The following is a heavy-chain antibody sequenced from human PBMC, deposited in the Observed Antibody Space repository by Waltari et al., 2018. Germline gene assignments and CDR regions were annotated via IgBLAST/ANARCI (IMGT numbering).Heavy chain of an antibody. D-gene: IGHD3-22*01. CDR3: ARGGGYYDSLIDY. J-gene: IGHJ4*02. V-gene: IGHV3-7*03. CDR1: GFTFSSYW. Sequence: EVQLVESGGGLVQPGGSLRLSCAASGFTFSSYWMSWFRQAPGKGLEWVDNIKQDGSEKYYVDSVKGRFTISRDNAKNSLYLQMNSLRAEDTAVYYCARGGGYYDSLIDYWGQGTLVTVSS. CDR2: IKQDGSEK.